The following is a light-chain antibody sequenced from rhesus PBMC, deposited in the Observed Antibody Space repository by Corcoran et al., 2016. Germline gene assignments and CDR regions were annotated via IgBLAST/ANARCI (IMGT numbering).Light chain of an antibody. Sequence: EIVMTQSPATLSLSPGERATLSCRASQSVSSYVAWYQQKPEQAPRLLIYGASSTATGIPERFSGSGSGTDFTLTISSLEPEDFAVYYCQQYSNWPRTFGQGTKVEIK. CDR3: QQYSNWPRT. CDR2: GAS. V-gene: IGKV3S9*01. CDR1: QSVSSY. J-gene: IGKJ1*01.